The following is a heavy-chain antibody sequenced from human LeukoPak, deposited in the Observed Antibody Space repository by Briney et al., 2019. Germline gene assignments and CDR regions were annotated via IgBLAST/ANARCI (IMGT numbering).Heavy chain of an antibody. V-gene: IGHV1-3*01. CDR2: INAGNGNT. J-gene: IGHJ4*02. D-gene: IGHD2-21*02. CDR3: ASGYCGGDCYEAIAY. CDR1: GYTFTSYA. Sequence: ASVKVSCKASGYTFTSYAMHWVRQAPGQRLEWMGWINAGNGNTKYSQKFQGRVTITRDTSASTAYMGLSSLRSEDTAVYYCASGYCGGDCYEAIAYWGQGTLVTVSS.